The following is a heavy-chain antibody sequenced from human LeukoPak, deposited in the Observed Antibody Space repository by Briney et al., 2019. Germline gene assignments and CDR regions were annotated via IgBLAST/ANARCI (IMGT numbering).Heavy chain of an antibody. D-gene: IGHD3-3*01. J-gene: IGHJ6*02. CDR1: GYTFTSYG. Sequence: GASVKVSCKASGYTFTSYGISWVRQAPGQGLEWMGWISAYNGNTNYAQKLQGRVTMTTDTSTSTAYMELRSLRSDDTAVYYCAARVTIFGVVPEKRLNYYYYYGMDVWGQGTTVTVSS. CDR2: ISAYNGNT. V-gene: IGHV1-18*01. CDR3: AARVTIFGVVPEKRLNYYYYYGMDV.